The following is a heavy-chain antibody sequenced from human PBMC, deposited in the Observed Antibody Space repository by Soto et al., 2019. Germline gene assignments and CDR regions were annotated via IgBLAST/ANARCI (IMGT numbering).Heavy chain of an antibody. CDR3: ARGGGIVDSGWYFYYFDY. J-gene: IGHJ4*02. D-gene: IGHD6-19*01. CDR1: GGSVSIGDYL. V-gene: IGHV4-30-4*01. CDR2: IHDSGNT. Sequence: PSETLSLTCTVFGGSVSIGDYLWSWIRQRPGKGLEWIGYIHDSGNTYYNPSLKSRVTISVDTSKNQFSLKLSSVTAADTAVYYCARGGGIVDSGWYFYYFDYWGQGTLVTVSS.